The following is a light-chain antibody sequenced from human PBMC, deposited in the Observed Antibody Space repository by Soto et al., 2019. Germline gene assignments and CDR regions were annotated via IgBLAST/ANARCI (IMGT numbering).Light chain of an antibody. J-gene: IGLJ1*01. CDR2: EVS. V-gene: IGLV2-14*01. Sequence: QSVLTQPASVSGSPGQSITISCTGTSSDVGDYNYVSWYQQHPGKAPKLIIFEVSIRPSGVSIRFSGSKSGNTASLTISGLQTEDEADYYCSSYTSRPTLFVFGTGTQLTVL. CDR3: SSYTSRPTLFV. CDR1: SSDVGDYNY.